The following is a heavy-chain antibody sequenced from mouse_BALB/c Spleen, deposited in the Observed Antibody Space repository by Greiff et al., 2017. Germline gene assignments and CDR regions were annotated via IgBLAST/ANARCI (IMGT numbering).Heavy chain of an antibody. V-gene: IGHV1-7*01. J-gene: IGHJ4*01. D-gene: IGHD1-1*02. CDR2: INPSTGYT. CDR1: GYTFTSYW. Sequence: VQRVESGAELAKPGASVKMSCKASGYTFTSYWMHWVKQRPGQGLEWIGYINPSTGYTEYNQKFKDKATLTADKSSSTAYMQLSSLTSEDSAVYYCARRGGPLYAMDYWGQGTSVTVSS. CDR3: ARRGGPLYAMDY.